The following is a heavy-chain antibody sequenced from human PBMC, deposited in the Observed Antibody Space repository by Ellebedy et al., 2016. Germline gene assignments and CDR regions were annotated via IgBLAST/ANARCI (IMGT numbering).Heavy chain of an antibody. J-gene: IGHJ4*02. Sequence: SETLSLTCTVSGGSISSSSYYWGWIRQPPGKGLEWIGYIYYSGSTNYNPSLKSRVTISVDTSKNQFSLKLSSVTAADTAVYYCARRNYGDRPFDYWGQGTLVTVSS. V-gene: IGHV4-61*05. CDR1: GGSISSSSYY. CDR2: IYYSGST. CDR3: ARRNYGDRPFDY. D-gene: IGHD4-17*01.